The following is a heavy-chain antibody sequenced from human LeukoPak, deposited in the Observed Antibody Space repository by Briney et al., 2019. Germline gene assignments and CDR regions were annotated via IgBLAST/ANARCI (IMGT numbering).Heavy chain of an antibody. J-gene: IGHJ6*02. CDR2: IIPILGIA. CDR3: SPEDYYGSGSNYYYYYGMDV. D-gene: IGHD3-10*01. CDR1: GGTFSSYA. V-gene: IGHV1-69*04. Sequence: ASVKVSCKASGGTFSSYAISWVRQAPGQGLEWMGRIIPILGIANYAQKFQGRVTITADKSTSTAYMELSSLRSEDTAVYYCSPEDYYGSGSNYYYYYGMDVWGQGTTVTVSS.